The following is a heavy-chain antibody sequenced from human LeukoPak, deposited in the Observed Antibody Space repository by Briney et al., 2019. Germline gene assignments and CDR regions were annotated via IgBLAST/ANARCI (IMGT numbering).Heavy chain of an antibody. CDR1: GGSISSYY. CDR3: ARGSSGYYSVEITCYFDY. CDR2: IYYSGST. J-gene: IGHJ4*02. Sequence: PSETLSLTCTVSGGSISSYYWSWIRQPPGKGLEWIGYIYYSGSTNYNPSLKSRVTISVDTSKNQFSLKLSSVTAADTAVYYCARGSSGYYSVEITCYFDYWGQGTLVTVSS. D-gene: IGHD3-22*01. V-gene: IGHV4-59*01.